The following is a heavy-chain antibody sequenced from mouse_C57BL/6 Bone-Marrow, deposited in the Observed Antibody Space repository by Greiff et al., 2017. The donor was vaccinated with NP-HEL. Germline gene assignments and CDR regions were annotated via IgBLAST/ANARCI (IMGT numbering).Heavy chain of an antibody. CDR1: GFTFSSYG. Sequence: EVQVVESGGDLVKPGGSLKLSCAASGFTFSSYGMSWVRQTPDKRLEWVATISSGGSYTYYPDSVKGRFTISRDNAKNTLYLQMSSLKSEDTAMYYCARQGGTGYWGQGTTLTVSS. J-gene: IGHJ2*01. CDR2: ISSGGSYT. CDR3: ARQGGTGY. V-gene: IGHV5-6*01. D-gene: IGHD4-1*01.